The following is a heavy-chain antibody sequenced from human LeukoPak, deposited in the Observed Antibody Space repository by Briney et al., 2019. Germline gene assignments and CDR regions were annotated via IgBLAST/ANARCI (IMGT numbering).Heavy chain of an antibody. CDR1: GGSISGYY. CDR3: ARIVSWAYDFWSGYYHNWFDP. Sequence: SETLSLTCTVSGGSISGYYWSWIRQPPGKGLEWIGEINHSGSTNYNPSLKSRVTISVDTSKNQFSLKLSSVTAADTAVYYCARIVSWAYDFWSGYYHNWFDPWGQGTLVTVSS. D-gene: IGHD3-3*01. J-gene: IGHJ5*02. CDR2: INHSGST. V-gene: IGHV4-34*01.